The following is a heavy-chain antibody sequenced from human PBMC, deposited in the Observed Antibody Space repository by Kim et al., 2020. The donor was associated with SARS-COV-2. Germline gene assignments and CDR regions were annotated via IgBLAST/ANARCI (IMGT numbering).Heavy chain of an antibody. CDR3: ARHPEGP. V-gene: IGHV4-59*08. J-gene: IGHJ5*02. Sequence: YSGSTNYNPSLKSRVTISVDTSKNQFSLKLSSVTAADTAVYYFARHPEGPWGQGTLVTVSS. CDR2: YSGST.